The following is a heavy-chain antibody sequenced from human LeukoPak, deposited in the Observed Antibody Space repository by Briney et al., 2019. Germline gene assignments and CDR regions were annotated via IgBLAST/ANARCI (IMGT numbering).Heavy chain of an antibody. CDR3: ARGFPDTFDY. D-gene: IGHD1-14*01. V-gene: IGHV6-1*01. J-gene: IGHJ4*02. CDR1: GDSVSDNSAA. Sequence: SQTLSLTCAISGDSVSDNSAAWNWIRQSPSRGLEWLGRTYYRCRWYNEYAVSVRSRITINADTSMNQFSLQLNSVTPEDTAVYYCARGFPDTFDYWGQGTLVTVSS. CDR2: TYYRCRWYN.